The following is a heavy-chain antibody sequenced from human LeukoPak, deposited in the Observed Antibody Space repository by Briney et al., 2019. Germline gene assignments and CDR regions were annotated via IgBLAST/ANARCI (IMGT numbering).Heavy chain of an antibody. J-gene: IGHJ4*02. V-gene: IGHV3-7*01. Sequence: GGSLRLSCAASGFTFSTYWMSWVRQAPGKGLEWVANIKQDGNEKYYLDSVRGRFTISRDNAKNSLYLQMNSLRAEDTAVYYCARDLGKIGGNSSPFDYWGQGTLVTVSS. CDR3: ARDLGKIGGNSSPFDY. CDR1: GFTFSTYW. D-gene: IGHD4-23*01. CDR2: IKQDGNEK.